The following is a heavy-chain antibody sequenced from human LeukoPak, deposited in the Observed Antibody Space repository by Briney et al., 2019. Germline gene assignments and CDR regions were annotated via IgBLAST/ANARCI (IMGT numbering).Heavy chain of an antibody. CDR2: INPTGGST. CDR1: GYTFTDYY. V-gene: IGHV1-46*01. CDR3: ARSEIAVPGTRAFDI. J-gene: IGHJ3*02. D-gene: IGHD6-19*01. Sequence: ASVKVSCKASGYTFTDYYMHWVRQAPGQGLEWMGIINPTGGSTYYAQKFQGRVTMTRDTSTSTVYMELSSLISEDTAVYYCARSEIAVPGTRAFDIWGQGTMVTVSS.